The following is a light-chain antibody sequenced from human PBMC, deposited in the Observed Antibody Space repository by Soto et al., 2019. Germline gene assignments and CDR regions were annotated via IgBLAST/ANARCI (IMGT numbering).Light chain of an antibody. CDR1: QSVNSN. CDR2: GAS. CDR3: QHYNTWPWT. Sequence: ETVMTQSPATLSVSPGERATLSCRASQSVNSNLAWYQQKLGQPPRVLVYGASTRATGIPARFSGSGSETEFILTISSLQSEDFAVYYCQHYNTWPWTFGQGTKVEIK. V-gene: IGKV3-15*01. J-gene: IGKJ1*01.